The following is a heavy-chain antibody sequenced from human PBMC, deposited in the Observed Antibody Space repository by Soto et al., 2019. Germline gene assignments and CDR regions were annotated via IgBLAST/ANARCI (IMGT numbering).Heavy chain of an antibody. CDR3: AKVLQKKGHQLIPFDY. CDR1: GFTFSSYA. J-gene: IGHJ4*02. D-gene: IGHD6-13*01. CDR2: ISGSGGST. V-gene: IGHV3-23*01. Sequence: GGSLRLSCAASGFTFSSYAMSWVRQAPGKGLEWVSAISGSGGSTYYADSVKGRFTISRDNSKNTLYLQMNSLRAEDTAVYYCAKVLQKKGHQLIPFDYWRQGTLVTVSS.